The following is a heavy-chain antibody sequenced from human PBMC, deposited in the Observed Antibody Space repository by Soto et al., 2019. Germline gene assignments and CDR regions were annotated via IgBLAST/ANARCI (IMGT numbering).Heavy chain of an antibody. CDR3: ASSNPYYYDSTPFAY. CDR1: GGSNSSSSYY. J-gene: IGHJ4*02. V-gene: IGHV4-39*01. D-gene: IGHD3-22*01. Sequence: QLQLQESGPGLVKPSETLSLTCTVSGGSNSSSSYYWGWIRQPPGKGLEWIGSIYYSGSTYYNPSLKSRVTISVDTSKNQFSLKLSSVTAADTAVYYCASSNPYYYDSTPFAYWGQGTLVTVSS. CDR2: IYYSGST.